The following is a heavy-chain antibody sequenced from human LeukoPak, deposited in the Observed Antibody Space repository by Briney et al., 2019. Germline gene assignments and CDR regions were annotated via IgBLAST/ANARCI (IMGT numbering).Heavy chain of an antibody. J-gene: IGHJ3*02. V-gene: IGHV3-23*01. D-gene: IGHD2-8*01. CDR2: VSSGGETT. CDR3: AKDSIARNGVYDAFDI. CDR1: GFTFSEYA. Sequence: GGSLRLPCVASGFTFSEYAMNWVRQAPGKGLEWVAGVSSGGETTYYADSVKGHLTISRDNSKNTLYLQMNSLRAEDTALFYCAKDSIARNGVYDAFDIWGQGTKVTVSS.